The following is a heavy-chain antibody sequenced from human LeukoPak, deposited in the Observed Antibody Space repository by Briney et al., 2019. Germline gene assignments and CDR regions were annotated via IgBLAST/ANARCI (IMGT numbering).Heavy chain of an antibody. CDR1: GGTFSSYA. J-gene: IGHJ5*02. CDR2: INTNTGNP. V-gene: IGHV7-4-1*02. CDR3: ARASYITIFGVGTAKHLNWFDP. Sequence: GASVKVSCKASGGTFSSYAISWVRQAPGQGLEWMGWINTNTGNPTYAQGFTGRFVFFLDTSVSTAYLQISSLKAEDTAVYYCARASYITIFGVGTAKHLNWFDPWGQGTLVTVSS. D-gene: IGHD3-3*01.